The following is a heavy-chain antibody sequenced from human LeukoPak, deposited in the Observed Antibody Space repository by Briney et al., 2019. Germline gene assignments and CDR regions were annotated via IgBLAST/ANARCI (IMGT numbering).Heavy chain of an antibody. CDR2: IYPGDSDT. D-gene: IGHD6-13*01. CDR1: GYSFTSYW. Sequence: GESLKISCKGSGYSFTSYWIGWVRQMPGKGLEWMGIIYPGDSDTRYSPSFQGQVTISADKSISTAYLQWSSLKASDTAMYYCARTSYSSSWSYGGMDVWGQGTTVTVSS. V-gene: IGHV5-51*01. J-gene: IGHJ6*02. CDR3: ARTSYSSSWSYGGMDV.